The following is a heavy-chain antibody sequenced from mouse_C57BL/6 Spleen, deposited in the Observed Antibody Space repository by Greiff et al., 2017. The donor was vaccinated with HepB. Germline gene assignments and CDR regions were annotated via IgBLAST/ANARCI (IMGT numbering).Heavy chain of an antibody. CDR2: INPSSGYT. D-gene: IGHD2-5*01. Sequence: VQLQQSGAELAKPGASVKLSCKASGYTFTSYWMHWVKQRPGQGLEWIGYINPSSGYTKYNQKFKGKATLTADKSSSTAYMQLSNLTYEDSAVYYCARSDSSNYYYAMDYWGQGTSVTVSS. V-gene: IGHV1-7*01. CDR3: ARSDSSNYYYAMDY. CDR1: GYTFTSYW. J-gene: IGHJ4*01.